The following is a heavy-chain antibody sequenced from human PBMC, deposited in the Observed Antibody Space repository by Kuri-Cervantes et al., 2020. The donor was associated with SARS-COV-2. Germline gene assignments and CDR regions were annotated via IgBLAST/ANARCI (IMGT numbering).Heavy chain of an antibody. CDR2: IYYSGST. CDR3: ARGYDILTGYSPNWFDP. Sequence: SETLSLTCTVSGGSISSYYWSWIRQPPGKGLEWIGYIYYSGSTYYNPSLKSRVTISVDTSKNQFSLKLSSVTAADTAMYYCARGYDILTGYSPNWFDPWGQGTLVTVSS. V-gene: IGHV4-59*08. D-gene: IGHD3-9*01. J-gene: IGHJ5*02. CDR1: GGSISSYY.